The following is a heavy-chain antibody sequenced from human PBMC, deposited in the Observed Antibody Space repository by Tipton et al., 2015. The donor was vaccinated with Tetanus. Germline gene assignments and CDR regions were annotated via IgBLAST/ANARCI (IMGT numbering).Heavy chain of an antibody. CDR1: GFTFSSYW. CDR3: ARDGEDIVAEDAFDI. V-gene: IGHV3-7*01. Sequence: SLRLSCAASGFTFSSYWMSWVRQAPGKGLEWVANIKQDGSEKYYVDSVKGRFTISRDNAKNSLYLQMNSLRAEDTAVYYCARDGEDIVAEDAFDIWGQGTMVTVSS. D-gene: IGHD2-15*01. J-gene: IGHJ3*02. CDR2: IKQDGSEK.